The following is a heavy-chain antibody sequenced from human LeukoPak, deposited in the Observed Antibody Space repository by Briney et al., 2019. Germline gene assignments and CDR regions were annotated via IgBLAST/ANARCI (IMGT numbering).Heavy chain of an antibody. CDR2: FDPEDGET. Sequence: ASVKVSCKVSGYTLTQLSMHWVRQAPGKGLEWKGGFDPEDGETIYAQKFQGRVTMTEDTSTDTAYMELSSLRSDDTAVYYCATDSGTYFLFWGQGTLVTVSS. J-gene: IGHJ4*02. D-gene: IGHD1-26*01. V-gene: IGHV1-24*01. CDR1: GYTLTQLS. CDR3: ATDSGTYFLF.